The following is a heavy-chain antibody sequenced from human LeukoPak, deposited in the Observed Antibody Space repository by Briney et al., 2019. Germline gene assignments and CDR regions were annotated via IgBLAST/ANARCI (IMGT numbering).Heavy chain of an antibody. D-gene: IGHD6-6*01. J-gene: IGHJ4*02. CDR2: INPSGGST. V-gene: IGHV1-46*01. Sequence: ASVKVSCKASGYTFTSYGISWVRQAPGQGLEWMGIINPSGGSTSYAQKFQGRVTMTRDTSTSTVYMEVSSLKSEDTAVYYCAREGSSSKEIDYWGQGTLVTVSS. CDR1: GYTFTSYG. CDR3: AREGSSSKEIDY.